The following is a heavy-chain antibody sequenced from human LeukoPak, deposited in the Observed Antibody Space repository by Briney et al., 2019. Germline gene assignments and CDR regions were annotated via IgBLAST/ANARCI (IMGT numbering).Heavy chain of an antibody. D-gene: IGHD6-19*01. CDR3: AKTTTGYSSGRYPGWPVDC. V-gene: IGHV3-23*01. J-gene: IGHJ4*02. CDR2: ISGSGGGT. CDR1: GFTFNSYA. Sequence: GGSLRLSCRASGFTFNSYAVSWVRKAPGQGLERASAISGSGGGTYYADSVKGRFTISRDNSKNTVYLQMNSLSTEDTAVYYCAKTTTGYSSGRYPGWPVDCWGQGTLVTVSS.